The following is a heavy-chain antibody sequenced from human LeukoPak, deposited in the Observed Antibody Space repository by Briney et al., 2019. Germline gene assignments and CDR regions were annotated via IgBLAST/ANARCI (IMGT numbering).Heavy chain of an antibody. CDR3: VRDHYGSVEFDY. CDR1: GFTFSSFG. D-gene: IGHD3-22*01. Sequence: PGGALRLSCAASGFTFSSFGMHWVRQAPGKGLEWVALIWYDGSNKYYADSVKGRFTISRDNSKNTLYLQMNSLRAEDTAVYYCVRDHYGSVEFDYWGQGTLVTVST. CDR2: IWYDGSNK. V-gene: IGHV3-33*01. J-gene: IGHJ4*02.